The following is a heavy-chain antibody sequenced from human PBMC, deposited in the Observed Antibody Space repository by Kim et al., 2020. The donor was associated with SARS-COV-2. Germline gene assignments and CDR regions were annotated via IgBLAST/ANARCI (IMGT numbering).Heavy chain of an antibody. D-gene: IGHD4-17*01. V-gene: IGHV4-59*13. J-gene: IGHJ4*02. CDR1: GGSISSYY. CDR3: ARGVTTVDY. CDR2: IYYSGST. Sequence: SETLSLTCTVSGGSISSYYWSWIRQPPGKGLEWIGYIYYSGSTNYNPSLKSRVTISVDTSKNQFSLKLSSVTAADTAVYYCARGVTTVDYWGQGTLVTVSS.